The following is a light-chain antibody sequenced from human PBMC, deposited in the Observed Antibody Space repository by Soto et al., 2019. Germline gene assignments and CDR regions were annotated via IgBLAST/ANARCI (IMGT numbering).Light chain of an antibody. CDR1: QSVSNN. CDR2: GAS. Sequence: EIVMTQSPATLSVSPGERATLSCRASQSVSNNLAWYQQNPGQAPRLLIYGASTRATGIPARFSGSGSGTEFTLTISSLQSEDFAIYYCQHYSNWPPWTFGQGTKVEIK. J-gene: IGKJ1*01. CDR3: QHYSNWPPWT. V-gene: IGKV3-15*01.